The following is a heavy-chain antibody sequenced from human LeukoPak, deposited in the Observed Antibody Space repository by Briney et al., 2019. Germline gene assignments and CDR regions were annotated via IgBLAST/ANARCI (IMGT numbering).Heavy chain of an antibody. Sequence: PGGSLRLSCAASGFTFSAYGVTWVRQAPGKGLEWVSSMGVSGDNVHYADSVRGRFAISRDNSKNTLYLQMNSLRAEDAAVYYCAKDPNGDYVSAFDTWGQGTMVIVSS. V-gene: IGHV3-23*01. J-gene: IGHJ3*02. CDR2: MGVSGDNV. D-gene: IGHD4-17*01. CDR3: AKDPNGDYVSAFDT. CDR1: GFTFSAYG.